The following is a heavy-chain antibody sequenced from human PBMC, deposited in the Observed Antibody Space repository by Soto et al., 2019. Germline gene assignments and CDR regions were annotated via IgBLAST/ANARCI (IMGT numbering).Heavy chain of an antibody. CDR1: GFTFSSYA. D-gene: IGHD6-19*01. CDR2: VSYNGGDT. V-gene: IGHV3-23*01. Sequence: PGGSLRLSCAASGFTFSSYAMTWVRQAPGKGLEWVSIVSYNGGDTYYADSVKGRFTISRDNSKDTVDLQMNGLRAEDTAVYYCARVRGEQWLVENYGMDVWGQGTTVTVSS. J-gene: IGHJ6*02. CDR3: ARVRGEQWLVENYGMDV.